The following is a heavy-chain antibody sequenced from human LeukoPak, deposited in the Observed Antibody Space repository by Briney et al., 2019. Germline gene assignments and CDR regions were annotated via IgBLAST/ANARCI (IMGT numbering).Heavy chain of an antibody. D-gene: IGHD6-19*01. CDR3: ARDTGYSSGWYYYYYGMDV. CDR2: IYYSGST. V-gene: IGHV4-59*01. CDR1: GGSISSYY. J-gene: IGHJ6*02. Sequence: KPSGTLSLTCTVSGGSISSYYWSWIRQPPGKGLEWIGYIYYSGSTNYNPSLKSRVTISVDTSKNQFSLKLSSVTAADTAVYYCARDTGYSSGWYYYYYGMDVWGQGTTVTVSS.